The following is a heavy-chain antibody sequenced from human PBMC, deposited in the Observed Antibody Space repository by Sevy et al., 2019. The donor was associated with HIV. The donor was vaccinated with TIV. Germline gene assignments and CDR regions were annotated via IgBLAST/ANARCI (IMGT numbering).Heavy chain of an antibody. V-gene: IGHV3-11*01. CDR2: ISSSGTTT. CDR1: GFTFSDYY. CDR3: AKEGLRKIYETTLLDALNI. J-gene: IGHJ3*02. D-gene: IGHD1-26*01. Sequence: GGSLRLSCEVFGFTFSDYYMTWIRQAPGKGLEWVSYISSSGTTTYHADSVKGRFTVSRDNAKNSLYLQMNSLRVEDTAVYYCAKEGLRKIYETTLLDALNIWGQGTMVTVSS.